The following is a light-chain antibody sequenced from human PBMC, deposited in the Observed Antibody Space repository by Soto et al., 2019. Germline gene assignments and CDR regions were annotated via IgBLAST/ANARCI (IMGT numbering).Light chain of an antibody. J-gene: IGLJ1*01. CDR3: SSYAGSNNFV. Sequence: QSALTQPASVSGSPGQSITISCTGTSSDVGGYNYVSWYQQHPGKAPKLIIYDVSYRPSGVSNRFSGSKSGNTASLTISGLQAEDEADYYCSSYAGSNNFVFGSGTKVTVL. CDR2: DVS. CDR1: SSDVGGYNY. V-gene: IGLV2-14*03.